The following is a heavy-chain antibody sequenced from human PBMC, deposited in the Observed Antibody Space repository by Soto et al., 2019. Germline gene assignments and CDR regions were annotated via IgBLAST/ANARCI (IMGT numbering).Heavy chain of an antibody. CDR3: ASLPVEMATTPFAY. CDR2: ISSSGSTI. CDR1: GFTFSSYE. Sequence: PGGSLRLSCAASGFTFSSYEMNWVRQAPGKGLVWVSYISSSGSTIYYADSVKGRFTISRDNAKNSLYLQMNSLRAEDTAVYYCASLPVEMATTPFAYWGQGTLVTVSS. J-gene: IGHJ4*02. V-gene: IGHV3-48*03. D-gene: IGHD5-12*01.